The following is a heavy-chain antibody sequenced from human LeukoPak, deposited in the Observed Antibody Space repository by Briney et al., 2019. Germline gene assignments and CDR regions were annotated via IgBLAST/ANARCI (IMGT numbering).Heavy chain of an antibody. CDR2: INHSGST. J-gene: IGHJ4*02. Sequence: SETLSLTCTVSGYSISSGYYWGWIRQPPGKGLEWIGEINHSGSTNYNPSLKSRVTISVDTFKNQFSLKLSSVTAADTAVYYCARHKRSGAKNLDYWGQGTLVTVSS. CDR1: GYSISSGYY. D-gene: IGHD3-10*01. V-gene: IGHV4-38-2*02. CDR3: ARHKRSGAKNLDY.